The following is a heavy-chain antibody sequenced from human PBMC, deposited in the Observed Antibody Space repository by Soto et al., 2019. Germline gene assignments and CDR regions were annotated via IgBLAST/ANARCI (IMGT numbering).Heavy chain of an antibody. V-gene: IGHV1-69*06. CDR1: GYTFTGYY. J-gene: IGHJ4*02. D-gene: IGHD3-10*01. CDR3: ARAPDPYYYGSGSYWGFDY. Sequence: QVQLVQCGAEVKKPGASVKVSCKASGYTFTGYYMHWVRQAPGQGLEWMGGIIPIFGTANYAQKFQGRVTITADKSTSTAYMELSSLRSEDTAVYYCARAPDPYYYGSGSYWGFDYWGQGTLVTVSS. CDR2: IIPIFGTA.